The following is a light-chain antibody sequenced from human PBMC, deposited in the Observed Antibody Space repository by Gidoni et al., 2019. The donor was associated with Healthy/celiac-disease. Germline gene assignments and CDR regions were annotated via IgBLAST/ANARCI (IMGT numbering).Light chain of an antibody. CDR3: QQYNSYSA. CDR2: KAS. J-gene: IGKJ1*01. Sequence: DIQMTQSPSTLSASVGDRVTITCRASQGVSSWLAWYQQKPGKAPKLLIYKASSLESGVPSRLSRSGSGTEFTLTISSLQPDDFATYYCQQYNSYSAFGQGTKVEIK. CDR1: QGVSSW. V-gene: IGKV1-5*03.